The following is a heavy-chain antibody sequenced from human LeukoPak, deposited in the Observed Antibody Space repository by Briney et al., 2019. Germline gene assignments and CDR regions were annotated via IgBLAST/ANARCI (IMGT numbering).Heavy chain of an antibody. CDR1: GGSISSGDYY. CDR3: ARVRVTTFGVVIQTLRNAFDI. CDR2: IYYSGST. J-gene: IGHJ3*02. V-gene: IGHV4-30-4*08. Sequence: PSETLSLTCTVSGGSISSGDYYWSWIRQPPGKGLEWIGYIYYSGSTYYNPSLKSRVTISVDTSKNQFSLKLSSVTAADTAVYYCARVRVTTFGVVIQTLRNAFDIWGQGTMVTVSS. D-gene: IGHD3-3*01.